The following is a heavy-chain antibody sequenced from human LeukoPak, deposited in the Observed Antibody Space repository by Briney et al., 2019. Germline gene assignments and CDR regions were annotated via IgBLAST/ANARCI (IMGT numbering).Heavy chain of an antibody. D-gene: IGHD5-12*01. CDR2: IYPADSTT. CDR3: ARGGGYTYNSIEF. Sequence: GESLKISCEGSGYSFTSYWIGWVRQRPGKGLEWMGIIYPADSTTTYGPSFQGQVTISADKSINAAYLQWSSLKASDTAMYYCARGGGYTYNSIEFWGQGTPVTVSS. CDR1: GYSFTSYW. J-gene: IGHJ4*02. V-gene: IGHV5-51*01.